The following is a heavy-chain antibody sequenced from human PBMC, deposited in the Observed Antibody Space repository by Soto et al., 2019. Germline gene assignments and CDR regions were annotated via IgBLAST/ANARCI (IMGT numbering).Heavy chain of an antibody. J-gene: IGHJ6*02. V-gene: IGHV1-46*01. D-gene: IGHD3-3*01. Sequence: GASVKVSCKASGYTFTSYYMHWVRQAPGQGLEWMGIINPSGGSTSYAQKFQGRVTMTRDTSTSTVYMELSSLRSEDTAVYYCARAGGDFWSGYYPYYYGMDVWGQGTTVTVSS. CDR3: ARAGGDFWSGYYPYYYGMDV. CDR1: GYTFTSYY. CDR2: INPSGGST.